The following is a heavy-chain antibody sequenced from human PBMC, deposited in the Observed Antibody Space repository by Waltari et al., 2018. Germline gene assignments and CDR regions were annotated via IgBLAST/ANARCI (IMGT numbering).Heavy chain of an antibody. J-gene: IGHJ6*02. CDR3: ARGPRYCSGGSCFRYYYYYGMDV. Sequence: QVQLQESGPGLVKPSATLSLTCTVSGGSISSYYWSWIRQPPGKGLEWIGEINHSGSTNYNPSLKSRVTISVDTSKNQFSLKLSSVTAADTAVYYCARGPRYCSGGSCFRYYYYYGMDVWGQGTTVTVSS. D-gene: IGHD2-15*01. CDR2: INHSGST. V-gene: IGHV4-59*12. CDR1: GGSISSYY.